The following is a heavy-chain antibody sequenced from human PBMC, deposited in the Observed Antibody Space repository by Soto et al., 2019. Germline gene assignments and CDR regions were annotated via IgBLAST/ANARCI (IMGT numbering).Heavy chain of an antibody. J-gene: IGHJ3*02. CDR3: AKKAATGTGTLDI. CDR2: ISDSGDGT. CDR1: GFTFSNYA. Sequence: EVQLLESGGGLVQPGGSLRLSCAASGFTFSNYAMTWVRQAPGKGLEWVSAISDSGDGTYYADSVKGRFTISRDNSKNTLYLQMNSLRAEDTAIYYCAKKAATGTGTLDIWGQGTMVTVSS. V-gene: IGHV3-23*01. D-gene: IGHD6-13*01.